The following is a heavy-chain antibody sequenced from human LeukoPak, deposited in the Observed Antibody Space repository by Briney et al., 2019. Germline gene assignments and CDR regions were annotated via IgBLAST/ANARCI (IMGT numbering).Heavy chain of an antibody. CDR1: GFTVSSNY. J-gene: IGHJ4*02. D-gene: IGHD1-26*01. V-gene: IGHV3-23*01. CDR2: ISGSGGST. CDR3: AKDGSYYVYYFDY. Sequence: PGGSLRLSCAASGFTVSSNYMSWVRQAPGKGLEWVSAISGSGGSTYYADSVKGRFTISRDNSKNTLYLQMNSLRAEDTAVYYCAKDGSYYVYYFDYWGQGTLVTVSS.